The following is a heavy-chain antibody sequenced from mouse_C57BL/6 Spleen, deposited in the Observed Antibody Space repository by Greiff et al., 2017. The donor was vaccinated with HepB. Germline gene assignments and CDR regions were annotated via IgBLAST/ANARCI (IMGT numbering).Heavy chain of an antibody. CDR2: IYPGDGDT. CDR1: GYAFSSSW. J-gene: IGHJ2*01. D-gene: IGHD3-1*01. V-gene: IGHV1-82*01. CDR3: APGGFYVDY. Sequence: QVQLQQSGPELVKPGASVKISCKASGYAFSSSWMNWVKQRPGKGLEWIGRIYPGDGDTNYNGKFKGKATLTADKSSSTAYMQLSSLTSEDSAVYFCAPGGFYVDYWGQGTTLTVSS.